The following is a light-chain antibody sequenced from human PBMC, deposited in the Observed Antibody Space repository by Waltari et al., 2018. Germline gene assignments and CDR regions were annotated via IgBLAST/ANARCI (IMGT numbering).Light chain of an antibody. CDR2: DAS. CDR3: QQRSNWPPLT. CDR1: QSVSNF. V-gene: IGKV3-11*01. Sequence: IVLTQSPATLSLSPGARATLSCRASQSVSNFLAWYQQKPGLPPRLLIYDASKRATGGPARCSGSGAGTDVTLTISSIGPEDFAVDYCQQRSNWPPLTFGGGTKVEIK. J-gene: IGKJ4*01.